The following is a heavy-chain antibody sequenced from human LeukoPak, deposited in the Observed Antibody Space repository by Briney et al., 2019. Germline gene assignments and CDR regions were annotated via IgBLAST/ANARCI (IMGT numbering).Heavy chain of an antibody. CDR1: GYTFTSYD. J-gene: IGHJ6*03. CDR2: MNPNSGNT. D-gene: IGHD3-3*01. CDR3: ARAEYDFWSGGYYMDV. Sequence: GASVKVSCKASGYTFTSYDINWVRQATGQGLEWMGWMNPNSGNTGYAQKFQGRVTITRNTSISTAYMELSSLRSEDTAVYYCARAEYDFWSGGYYMDVWGKGTTVTVSS. V-gene: IGHV1-8*03.